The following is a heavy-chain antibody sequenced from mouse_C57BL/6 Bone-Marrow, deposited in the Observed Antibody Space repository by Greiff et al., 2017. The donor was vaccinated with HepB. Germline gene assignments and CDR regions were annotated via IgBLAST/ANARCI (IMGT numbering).Heavy chain of an antibody. Sequence: VQLQQSGAELVRPGASVTLSCTASGFNIKDYYMHWVKQRPEQGLEWIGRIDPEDGDTEYAPKFQGKATMTADTSSNTAYLQLSSLTSEDTAVYYCTRWLVPSRYAMDYWGQGTSVTVSS. V-gene: IGHV14-1*01. D-gene: IGHD1-1*02. CDR2: IDPEDGDT. CDR3: TRWLVPSRYAMDY. CDR1: GFNIKDYY. J-gene: IGHJ4*01.